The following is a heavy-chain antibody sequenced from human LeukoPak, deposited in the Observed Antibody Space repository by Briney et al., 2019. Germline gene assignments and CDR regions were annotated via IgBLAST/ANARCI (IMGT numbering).Heavy chain of an antibody. CDR3: ARDPSGWHSMDY. Sequence: GGSLRLSCAASEFSLSSYWMHWVRQAPGKGLVWVSRISPDGSSASYADSVRGRFTISRDNAKNTLYLQMNSLRAEETAIYYCARDPSGWHSMDYWGQGILVIVSS. J-gene: IGHJ4*02. CDR1: EFSLSSYW. D-gene: IGHD6-19*01. V-gene: IGHV3-74*01. CDR2: ISPDGSSA.